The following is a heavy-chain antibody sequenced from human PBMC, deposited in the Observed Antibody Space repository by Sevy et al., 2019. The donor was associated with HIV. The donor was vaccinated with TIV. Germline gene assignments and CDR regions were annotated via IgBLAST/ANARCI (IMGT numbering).Heavy chain of an antibody. CDR3: AKDRGNYYGSGRAYYYYYMDV. CDR1: GFTFSSYW. CDR2: INSDGSST. J-gene: IGHJ6*03. Sequence: GGSLRLSCAASGFTFSSYWMHWVRQAPGKGLVWVSRINSDGSSTSYAESVKGRFTISRDNAKNTLYLQMNSLRAEDTAVYYCAKDRGNYYGSGRAYYYYYMDVWGKRTTVTVSS. D-gene: IGHD3-10*01. V-gene: IGHV3-74*01.